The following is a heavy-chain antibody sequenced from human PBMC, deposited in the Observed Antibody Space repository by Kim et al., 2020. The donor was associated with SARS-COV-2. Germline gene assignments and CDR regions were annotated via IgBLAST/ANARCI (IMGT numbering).Heavy chain of an antibody. Sequence: SETLSLTCAVYGGSFSGYYWSWIRQPPGKGLEWIGEINHSGSTNYNPSLKSRVTISVDTSKNQFSLKLSSVTAADTAVYYCAREKRVTMIVVGPYYYYGMDVWGQGTTVTVSS. D-gene: IGHD3-22*01. CDR1: GGSFSGYY. CDR3: AREKRVTMIVVGPYYYYGMDV. CDR2: INHSGST. V-gene: IGHV4-34*01. J-gene: IGHJ6*02.